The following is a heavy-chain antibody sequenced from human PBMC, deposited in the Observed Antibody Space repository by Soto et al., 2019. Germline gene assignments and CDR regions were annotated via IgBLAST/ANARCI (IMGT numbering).Heavy chain of an antibody. CDR1: CGSVISGSYY. V-gene: IGHV4-61*01. D-gene: IGHD6-13*01. J-gene: IGHJ6*02. CDR2: IYYSGST. Sequence: KPSETLSLTCTFSCGSVISGSYYWSWIRQPPGKGLEWIGYIYYSGSTNYNPSLKSRVTISVDTSKNQFSLKLSSVTAADTAVYYCARDRIAAAGTYYYYYGMDVWGQGTTVTVSS. CDR3: ARDRIAAAGTYYYYYGMDV.